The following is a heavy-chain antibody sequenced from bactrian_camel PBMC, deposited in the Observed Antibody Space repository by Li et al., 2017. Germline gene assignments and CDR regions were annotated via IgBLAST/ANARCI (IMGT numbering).Heavy chain of an antibody. Sequence: VQLVESGGASVQAGGSLRLSCVASEYTVSSGCMGWFRQAPGKEREGVAGIYAVGDATLYADSVKGRFTISRDTAKNTVYLQMSRLKPEDTDIYYCAGSCSRPWLGCGSCCTRADFNYWGQGTQVTVS. CDR2: IYAVGDAT. V-gene: IGHV3S1*01. CDR3: AGSCSRPWLGCGSCCTRADFNY. CDR1: EYTVSSGC. J-gene: IGHJ6*01. D-gene: IGHD5*01.